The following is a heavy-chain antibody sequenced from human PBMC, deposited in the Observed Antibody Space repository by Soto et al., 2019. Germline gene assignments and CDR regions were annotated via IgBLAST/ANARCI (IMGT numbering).Heavy chain of an antibody. J-gene: IGHJ6*02. CDR1: GFTFSSYA. CDR3: GKAFAPNIVVVPAAILSYYYYGMDG. Sequence: GGCLRLSCAPSGFTFSSYAMRWVRQAPGKRLECVAVISYDGSNKYYADSVKGRFTISRDNSKTTLYLQMKRMRAKDTAEYYRGKAFAPNIVVVPAAILSYYYYGMDGWGQGTTFTVAS. CDR2: ISYDGSNK. D-gene: IGHD2-2*02. V-gene: IGHV3-30-3*01.